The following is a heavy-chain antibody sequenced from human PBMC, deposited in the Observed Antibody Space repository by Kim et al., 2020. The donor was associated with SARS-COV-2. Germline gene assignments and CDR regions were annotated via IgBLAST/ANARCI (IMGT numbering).Heavy chain of an antibody. V-gene: IGHV3-33*06. Sequence: DSVKGRFTISRDNSKTTLYLQMNSLRAEDTAVYYCAKDYWSYGDYVLIGYWGQGTLVTVSS. D-gene: IGHD4-17*01. CDR3: AKDYWSYGDYVLIGY. J-gene: IGHJ4*02.